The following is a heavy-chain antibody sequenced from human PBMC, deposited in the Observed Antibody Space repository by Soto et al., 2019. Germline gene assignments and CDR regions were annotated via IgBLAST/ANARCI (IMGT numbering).Heavy chain of an antibody. J-gene: IGHJ4*02. D-gene: IGHD3-10*01. V-gene: IGHV3-23*01. CDR3: GRGAQDSYPGSQIFDC. CDR2: ITDTGGDA. Sequence: PGGSLRLSCVASGLTFGSRAMSWVRQSPGEGLEWVSTITDTGGDAKYADSVRGRFAISRDNSKNTLYLQMSALRAEDSAIYFWGRGAQDSYPGSQIFDCWGRGTLVTVAS. CDR1: GLTFGSRA.